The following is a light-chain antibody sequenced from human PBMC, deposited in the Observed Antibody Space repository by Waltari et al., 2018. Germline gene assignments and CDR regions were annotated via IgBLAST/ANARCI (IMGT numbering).Light chain of an antibody. V-gene: IGKV3-11*01. CDR3: QQSYSAPLH. CDR1: QSVSSS. J-gene: IGKJ4*01. Sequence: EIVLTQSPATLSLSPGERATLSCRASQSVSSSLAWYQQKPGQAPRLLIYDASKRATGIPARFRGSGSGTDFTLTITDLQPDDFATYYCQQSYSAPLHFGGGTRVDI. CDR2: DAS.